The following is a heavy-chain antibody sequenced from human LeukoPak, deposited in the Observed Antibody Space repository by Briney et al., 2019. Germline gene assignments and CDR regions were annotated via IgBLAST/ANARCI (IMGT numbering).Heavy chain of an antibody. CDR2: IRQDESER. CDR3: ARLSAYYYGSYFYYYMDV. J-gene: IGHJ6*03. V-gene: IGHV3-7*01. CDR1: GFTFRSFY. Sequence: GGSLRLSCAASGFTFRSFYMTWVRQLPGKGPEWVANIRQDESERYFADSVKGRFTISRDNAKKSVYLHMSSLRAEDTALYYCARLSAYYYGSYFYYYMDVWGKGTTVTVSS. D-gene: IGHD3-10*01.